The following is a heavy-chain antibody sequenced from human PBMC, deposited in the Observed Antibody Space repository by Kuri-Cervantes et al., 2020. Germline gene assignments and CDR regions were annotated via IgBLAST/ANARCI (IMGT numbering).Heavy chain of an antibody. V-gene: IGHV4-34*01. J-gene: IGHJ2*01. Sequence: SETLSLTCAVYGGSFSGYYWSWIRQPPGKGLEWIGEINHSGSTNYNPSLKSRVTISVDTSKNQFSLKLSSVTAADTAVYYCARTGRYCSGGSCYPIGYFDLWGRGTLVTVSS. D-gene: IGHD2-15*01. CDR1: GGSFSGYY. CDR3: ARTGRYCSGGSCYPIGYFDL. CDR2: INHSGST.